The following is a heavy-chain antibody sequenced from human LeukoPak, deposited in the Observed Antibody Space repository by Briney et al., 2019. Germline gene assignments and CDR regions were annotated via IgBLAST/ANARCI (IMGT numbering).Heavy chain of an antibody. CDR3: AKTGYDFWSGYYNWFDP. V-gene: IGHV3-23*01. Sequence: GGSLRLSCAASGFTFSSYAMSWVRQAPGKGLEWVSAISGSGGSTYYADSVKGRFTISRDNSKNTLYLQMNSLRAEDTAVYYCAKTGYDFWSGYYNWFDPWGQGTLVTVSS. CDR1: GFTFSSYA. D-gene: IGHD3-3*01. J-gene: IGHJ5*02. CDR2: ISGSGGST.